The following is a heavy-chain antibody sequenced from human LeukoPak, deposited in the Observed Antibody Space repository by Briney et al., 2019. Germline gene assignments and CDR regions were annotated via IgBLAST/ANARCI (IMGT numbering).Heavy chain of an antibody. V-gene: IGHV4-59*08. CDR2: IYYSGST. Sequence: NPSETLSLPCTVSGGSISSYYWSCIRQPPGKGLEWIGYIYYSGSTNYNPSLKSRVTISVDTSKNQFSLKLSSVTAADTAVYYCARMDTAMQHNWFDPWGQGTLVTVSS. J-gene: IGHJ5*02. CDR3: ARMDTAMQHNWFDP. D-gene: IGHD5-18*01. CDR1: GGSISSYY.